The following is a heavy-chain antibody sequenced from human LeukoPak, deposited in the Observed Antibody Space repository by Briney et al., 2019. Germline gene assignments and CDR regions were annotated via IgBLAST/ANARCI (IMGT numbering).Heavy chain of an antibody. J-gene: IGHJ4*02. CDR1: GGSISSSSHY. D-gene: IGHD1-26*01. CDR3: ATTTIRLGY. V-gene: IGHV4-39*07. Sequence: SETLSLTCTVSGGSISSSSHYWGWIRQPPGKGLEWIGSMYYRGSAYHNPSLKSRVTISVDTSKNQFSLKLSSVTAADTAVYYCATTTIRLGYWGQGTLVTVSS. CDR2: MYYRGSA.